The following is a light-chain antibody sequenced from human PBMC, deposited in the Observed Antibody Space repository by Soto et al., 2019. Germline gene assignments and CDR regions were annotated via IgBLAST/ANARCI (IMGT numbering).Light chain of an antibody. J-gene: IGKJ1*01. CDR2: EVS. Sequence: DVVMTQSPLSLPVTLGQPASISCTSSQSLINSEGRPYLGWFQQRPGQSPRRLIYEVSDRDFGVPDRFSGSGSGTDFTLKISRVEAEDVGVYYCMQGTHWPWTFGQGTEVEIK. V-gene: IGKV2-30*01. CDR3: MQGTHWPWT. CDR1: QSLINSEGRPY.